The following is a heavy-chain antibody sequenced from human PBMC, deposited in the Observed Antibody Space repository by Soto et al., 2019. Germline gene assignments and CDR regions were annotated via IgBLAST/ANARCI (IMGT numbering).Heavy chain of an antibody. J-gene: IGHJ6*02. CDR1: GYTFTSYG. D-gene: IGHD3-22*01. CDR3: ARDPNDSSAYYHHYYYGMDV. Sequence: ASVKVSCKASGYTFTSYGIHWVRQAPGQRLEWTRWINAGNGNTKYSEKFQGRVTITRDTSATRAYLELSSLISEDTAVYYCARDPNDSSAYYHHYYYGMDVWGQGTTVTVSS. V-gene: IGHV1-3*01. CDR2: INAGNGNT.